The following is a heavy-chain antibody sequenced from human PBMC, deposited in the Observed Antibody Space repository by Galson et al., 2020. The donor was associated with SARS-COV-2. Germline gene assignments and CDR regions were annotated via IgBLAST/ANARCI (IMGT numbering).Heavy chain of an antibody. V-gene: IGHV3-30*18. CDR2: ISYDGRNK. J-gene: IGHJ3*02. CDR1: GFTFSSYG. Sequence: GGSLRLSCAASGFTFSSYGMHWVRQAPGKGLEWVAVISYDGRNKYYADSVKGRFTISRDNSKNTLYLQMNSLRAEDTAVYYCAKNYYDSSGIDDAFDIWGQGTMVTVSS. CDR3: AKNYYDSSGIDDAFDI. D-gene: IGHD3-22*01.